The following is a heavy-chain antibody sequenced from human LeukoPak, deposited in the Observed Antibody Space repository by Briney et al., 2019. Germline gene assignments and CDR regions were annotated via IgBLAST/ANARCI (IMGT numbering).Heavy chain of an antibody. D-gene: IGHD1-26*01. Sequence: SVKVSCKASGGTFSSYAISWVRQAPGQGLEWMGGIIPIFGTANYAQKFQGRVTITTDESTSTAYMELSSLRSEDTAVYYCAGVRIVGATEYYFDYWGQGTLVTVSS. J-gene: IGHJ4*02. CDR2: IIPIFGTA. V-gene: IGHV1-69*05. CDR3: AGVRIVGATEYYFDY. CDR1: GGTFSSYA.